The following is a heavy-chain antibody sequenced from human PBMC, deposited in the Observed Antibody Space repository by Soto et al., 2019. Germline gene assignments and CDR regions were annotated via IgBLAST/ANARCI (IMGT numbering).Heavy chain of an antibody. J-gene: IGHJ4*02. CDR3: ARVAPEYSSTPRRFDF. Sequence: GGSLRLSCAASGFTFGIYAMSWVRQAPGKGLEWVSSISGSGGSIYYAHSVKGRFTISRDKTKNTLDLQMNSLRAEDTAVYHCARVAPEYSSTPRRFDFWGQGTLVTVSS. V-gene: IGHV3-23*01. CDR1: GFTFGIYA. D-gene: IGHD6-13*01. CDR2: ISGSGGSI.